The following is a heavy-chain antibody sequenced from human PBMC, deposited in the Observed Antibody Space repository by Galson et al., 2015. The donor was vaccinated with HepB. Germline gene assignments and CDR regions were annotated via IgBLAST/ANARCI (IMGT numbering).Heavy chain of an antibody. CDR2: ISGSGSST. CDR3: AKTGRTADRGGAFDI. Sequence: SLRLSCAASGYTFSSYAMSWVRQAPGKGLEWVSGISGSGSSTYYADSVKGRFTISRDNSKNTLYLQMNSLRAEDTAVYYCAKTGRTADRGGAFDIWGQGTMVTVSS. CDR1: GYTFSSYA. V-gene: IGHV3-23*01. D-gene: IGHD1-1*01. J-gene: IGHJ3*02.